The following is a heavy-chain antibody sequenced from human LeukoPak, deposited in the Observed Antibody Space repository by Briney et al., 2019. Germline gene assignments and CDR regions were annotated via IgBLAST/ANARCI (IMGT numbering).Heavy chain of an antibody. D-gene: IGHD4-17*01. Sequence: PGGSLRLSCAASGFTFNSYGIHWVRQAPGKGLEWVAVIWYDGNNKYYADSVKGRFTISRDSSKNTMYLRMNSLTADDTAVYYCAKGHSDYGTGFDLWGQGTLVTVPS. CDR3: AKGHSDYGTGFDL. CDR2: IWYDGNNK. J-gene: IGHJ4*02. CDR1: GFTFNSYG. V-gene: IGHV3-33*06.